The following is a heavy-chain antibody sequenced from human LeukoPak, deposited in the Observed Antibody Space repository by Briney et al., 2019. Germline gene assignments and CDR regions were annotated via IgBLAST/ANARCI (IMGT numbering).Heavy chain of an antibody. CDR2: ISSSSSYI. CDR1: GFTFSSYS. D-gene: IGHD3-9*01. CDR3: ARARSTGYYVADY. V-gene: IGHV3-21*01. Sequence: PGGSLRLSCAASGFTFSSYSMNWVRQAPGKGLVWVSSISSSSSYIYYAASVKGRFTISRDNAKNSLYLQMNSLRAEDTAVYYCARARSTGYYVADYWGQGTLVTVSS. J-gene: IGHJ4*02.